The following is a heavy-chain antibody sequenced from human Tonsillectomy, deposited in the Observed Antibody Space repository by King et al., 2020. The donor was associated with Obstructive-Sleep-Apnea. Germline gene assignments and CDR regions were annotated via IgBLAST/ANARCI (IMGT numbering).Heavy chain of an antibody. CDR1: GYTFTNYG. J-gene: IGHJ6*02. Sequence: VQLVESGAEVKKPGASVKVSCKASGYTFTNYGITGVRQAPGQGPEWMGWISSYNGNTNYAQKLQGRVTMTTNTSTSTAYMELRGLRSDDTAVYYCARVGGGYNLDFYYGMDVWGQGTTVTVSS. CDR3: ARVGGGYNLDFYYGMDV. D-gene: IGHD5-24*01. CDR2: ISSYNGNT. V-gene: IGHV1-18*01.